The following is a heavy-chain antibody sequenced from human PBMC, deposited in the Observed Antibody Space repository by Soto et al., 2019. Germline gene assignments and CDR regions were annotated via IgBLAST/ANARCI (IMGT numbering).Heavy chain of an antibody. V-gene: IGHV1-18*04. CDR2: ISDYNGNT. CDR3: ARSRGSRNPYYYYGMDV. CDR1: GYTFTSFV. D-gene: IGHD2-2*01. J-gene: IGHJ6*02. Sequence: QVQLVQSGAEVKKPGASVKVSCKASGYTFTSFVISWVRQAPGQGLEWMGWISDYNGNTNYAQKLQGRVTITTGASTRTAYKELLSLRSDDTAVYYCARSRGSRNPYYYYGMDVWGQGTTVTVSS.